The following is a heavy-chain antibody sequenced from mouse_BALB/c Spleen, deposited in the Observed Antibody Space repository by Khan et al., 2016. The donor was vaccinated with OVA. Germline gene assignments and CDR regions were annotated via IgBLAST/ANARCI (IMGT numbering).Heavy chain of an antibody. CDR1: GYTFTSNT. Sequence: QMQLEESGAELARPGASVKMSCKASGYTFTSNTMHWVKQRPGQGLEWIGYINPRSSYTNYNQKFKDKATLTADKSSSTAYMQLSSLTSEDSAVYYGARRTTDYAMDYWGQGTTVTVSS. CDR3: ARRTTDYAMDY. CDR2: INPRSSYT. J-gene: IGHJ4*01. D-gene: IGHD2-14*01. V-gene: IGHV1-4*01.